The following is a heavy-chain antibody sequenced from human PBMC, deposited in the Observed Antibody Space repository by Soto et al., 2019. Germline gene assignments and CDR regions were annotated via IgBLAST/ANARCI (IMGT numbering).Heavy chain of an antibody. Sequence: QVQLVQSGAEVKKPGASVKLSCRTSGYTFTHYYIHWVRQAPGQGLEWLAIINPASGSTNYAQDFQGRVTLTMDSSTATVYMERIGLRAEDTAIFYGARDLAAGDHWGQGTLVTVSS. CDR3: ARDLAAGDH. D-gene: IGHD6-13*01. CDR2: INPASGST. J-gene: IGHJ4*02. V-gene: IGHV1-46*01. CDR1: GYTFTHYY.